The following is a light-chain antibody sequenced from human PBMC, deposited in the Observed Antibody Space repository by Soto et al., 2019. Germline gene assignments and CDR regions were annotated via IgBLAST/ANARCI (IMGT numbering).Light chain of an antibody. CDR2: NNN. CDR1: SSNIGRNS. J-gene: IGLJ7*01. Sequence: QSALTQPPSASGTPGQRVTISCSGGSSNIGRNSVSWYQQVPGTAPKLIIFNNNERPSGIPGRFSGSKSGASAFLAIVGLQSEDEADYFCASWDDNLNGPLLFGGGTQLTVL. V-gene: IGLV1-44*01. CDR3: ASWDDNLNGPLL.